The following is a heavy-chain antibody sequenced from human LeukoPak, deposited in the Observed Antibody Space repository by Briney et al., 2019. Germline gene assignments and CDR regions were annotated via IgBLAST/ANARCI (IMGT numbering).Heavy chain of an antibody. CDR3: VRGGGLPNCGGFCPPDS. V-gene: IGHV4-30-2*06. D-gene: IGHD2-21*01. J-gene: IGHJ3*02. CDR2: LLYNGNT. CDR1: GVSISSGYYS. Sequence: SETLSLTCDVSGVSISSGYYSWSWIRQSPGEGLGWIGCLLYNGNTYYNPSLKSRVTISGDRSTNQFSLNLSSLTAADTAVYYCVRGGGLPNCGGFCPPDSWGQGKMVTVSS.